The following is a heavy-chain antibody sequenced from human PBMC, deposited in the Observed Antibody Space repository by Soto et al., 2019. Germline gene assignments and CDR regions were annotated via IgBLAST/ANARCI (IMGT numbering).Heavy chain of an antibody. CDR3: AKEYDILTTNGGNFDY. Sequence: PGGSLRLSCAASGFTFSSYAMSWVRQAPGKGLEWVSAISYTGGTTYYADSVKGRFTISRDNSKNTLYLQMNNLRAEDTAVYYCAKEYDILTTNGGNFDYWGQGTLVTVSS. J-gene: IGHJ4*02. V-gene: IGHV3-23*01. CDR1: GFTFSSYA. D-gene: IGHD3-9*01. CDR2: ISYTGGTT.